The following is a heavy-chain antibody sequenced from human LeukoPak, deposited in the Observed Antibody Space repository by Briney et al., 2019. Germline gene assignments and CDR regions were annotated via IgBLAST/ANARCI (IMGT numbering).Heavy chain of an antibody. D-gene: IGHD5-24*01. CDR2: IYYSGST. CDR1: GGSISSGGYY. V-gene: IGHV4-31*03. Sequence: PSQTLSLTCTVSGGSISSGGYYWSWIRHHPEKGLEWIGYIYYSGSTYYNPSLKSRVTISVDTSKNQFSLKLSSVTAADTAVYYCARDRRDGYNTDAFDIWGQGTMVTVSS. CDR3: ARDRRDGYNTDAFDI. J-gene: IGHJ3*02.